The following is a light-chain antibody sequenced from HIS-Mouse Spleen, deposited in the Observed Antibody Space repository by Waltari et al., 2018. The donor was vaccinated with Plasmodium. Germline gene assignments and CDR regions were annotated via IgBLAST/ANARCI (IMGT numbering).Light chain of an antibody. CDR1: ALPKKY. V-gene: IGLV3-10*01. Sequence: SYELTQPPSVSVSPGQTARITCSGDALPKKYPYWYQQKSGQAPVLLIYEDSKRPSGIPGRFSGSSSGTMATLTISGAQVEDEADYYCYSTDSSGNHRVFGGGTKLTVL. CDR2: EDS. J-gene: IGLJ3*02. CDR3: YSTDSSGNHRV.